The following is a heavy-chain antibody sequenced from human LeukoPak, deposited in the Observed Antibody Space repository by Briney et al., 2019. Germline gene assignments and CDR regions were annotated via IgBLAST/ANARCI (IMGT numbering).Heavy chain of an antibody. D-gene: IGHD2-2*01. CDR2: IYYSGST. J-gene: IGHJ5*02. Sequence: PSETLSLTCTVSGGSISSSSYYWGWIRQPPGKGLEWIASIYYSGSTYYNSSLKSRVTISVDTSKNKFSLKLSSVTAADTAVYYCATILGYCTSTSCSTPWGQGTLVTVSS. CDR1: GGSISSSSYY. CDR3: ATILGYCTSTSCSTP. V-gene: IGHV4-39*07.